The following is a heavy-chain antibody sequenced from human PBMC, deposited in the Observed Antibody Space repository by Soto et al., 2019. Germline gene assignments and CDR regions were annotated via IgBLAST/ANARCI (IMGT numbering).Heavy chain of an antibody. V-gene: IGHV4-39*07. CDR1: GGSISSSSYY. Sequence: PSETLSLTCTVSGGSISSSSYYWGWIRQPPGKGLEWIGSIYYSGSTNYNPSLKSRVTISVDTSKNQFSLKLSSVTAADTAVYYCARRLSPHDAFDIWGQGTMVTVSS. D-gene: IGHD3-16*01. J-gene: IGHJ3*02. CDR2: IYYSGST. CDR3: ARRLSPHDAFDI.